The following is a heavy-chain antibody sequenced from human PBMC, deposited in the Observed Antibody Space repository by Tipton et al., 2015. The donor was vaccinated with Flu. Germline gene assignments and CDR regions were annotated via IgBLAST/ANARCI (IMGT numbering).Heavy chain of an antibody. CDR2: ISYDGNNK. D-gene: IGHD5-18*01. Sequence: SLRLSCAASGFTFNNYAVYWVRRAPGKGLEWVAVISYDGNNKYYADSVKGGFTISRDNSKNTLFLQMNSLRTEDSAVYYCARDRSGQLWSTFYYFGMDVWGQGTTVTVSS. J-gene: IGHJ6*02. CDR3: ARDRSGQLWSTFYYFGMDV. CDR1: GFTFNNYA. V-gene: IGHV3-30-3*01.